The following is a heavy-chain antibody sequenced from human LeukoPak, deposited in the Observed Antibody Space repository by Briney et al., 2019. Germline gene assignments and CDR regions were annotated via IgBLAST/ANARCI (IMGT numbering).Heavy chain of an antibody. CDR1: GGSISSGSYY. V-gene: IGHV4-61*02. CDR3: ARDYCSSTSCYDLNWFDP. Sequence: SQTLSLTCTVSGGSISSGSYYWSWIPPPAGKGLEWIGRIYTSRSTNYNPSLNSRATTSVDTSKNQFSLKLSSVTAADTAVYYCARDYCSSTSCYDLNWFDPWGQGTLVTVSS. J-gene: IGHJ5*02. CDR2: IYTSRST. D-gene: IGHD2-2*01.